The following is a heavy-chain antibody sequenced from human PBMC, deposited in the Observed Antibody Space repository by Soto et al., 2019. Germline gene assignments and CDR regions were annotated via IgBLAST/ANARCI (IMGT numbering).Heavy chain of an antibody. V-gene: IGHV1-69*18. J-gene: IGHJ5*02. CDR3: ARDGGFGDLKS. Sequence: QVQLVQSGAELKKPGSSVKVSCKASGDTFSGYPINWVRQAPGEGLEWMGRIIPVFGTTNDAQRFEGRVTFTADESTNTAYMELRGLLSEDTAVYYCARDGGFGDLKSWGPGTLVTVSS. CDR2: IIPVFGTT. D-gene: IGHD3-10*01. CDR1: GDTFSGYP.